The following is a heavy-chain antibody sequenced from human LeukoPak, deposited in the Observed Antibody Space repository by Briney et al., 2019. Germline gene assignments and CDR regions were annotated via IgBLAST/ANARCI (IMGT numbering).Heavy chain of an antibody. J-gene: IGHJ4*02. V-gene: IGHV3-23*01. CDR3: AKALAGASFDY. CDR2: ISGSGGST. CDR1: GFTFSSYA. D-gene: IGHD1-26*01. Sequence: PGRSLRLSCAASGFTFSSYAMSWVRQAPGKGLEWVSAISGSGGSTYYADSVKGRFAISRDNFKKTLYLEMNSLRAEDTAVYYCAKALAGASFDYWGQGTLVTVSS.